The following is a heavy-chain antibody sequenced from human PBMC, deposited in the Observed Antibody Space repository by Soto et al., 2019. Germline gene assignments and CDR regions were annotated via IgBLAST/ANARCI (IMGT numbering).Heavy chain of an antibody. D-gene: IGHD6-6*01. Sequence: QITLKESGPTLVKPTQTLTLTCTFSGFSLSTSGVGVGWIRQPPGKALEWLALIYWDDDKRYSPSLKSRLTITKDTSKNQVVLTMTNMDPVDTATYYCAHRRGSSSFSYYGMDVWGQGTTVTVSS. CDR3: AHRRGSSSFSYYGMDV. CDR1: GFSLSTSGVG. J-gene: IGHJ6*02. V-gene: IGHV2-5*02. CDR2: IYWDDDK.